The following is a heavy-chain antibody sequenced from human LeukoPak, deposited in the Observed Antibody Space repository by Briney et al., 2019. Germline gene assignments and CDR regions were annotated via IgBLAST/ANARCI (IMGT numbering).Heavy chain of an antibody. Sequence: RTGGSLRLSCAASGFTYSDYAMHWVRQAPGKGLEWVAVISKDGSDKYYPGSVRGRFTISRDNSKNTIYLQMDSPRAEDTAIYYCARDYWWNYDYWGQGTLATVSS. J-gene: IGHJ4*02. V-gene: IGHV3-30-3*01. D-gene: IGHD1-7*01. CDR2: ISKDGSDK. CDR1: GFTYSDYA. CDR3: ARDYWWNYDY.